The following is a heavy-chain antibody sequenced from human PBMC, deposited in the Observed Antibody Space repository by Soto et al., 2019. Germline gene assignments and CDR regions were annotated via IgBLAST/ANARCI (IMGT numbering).Heavy chain of an antibody. J-gene: IGHJ4*02. D-gene: IGHD3-9*01. Sequence: SVKVSCKASGGTFSSYAISWVRQAPGQGLEWMGGIIPIFGTANYAQKFQGRVTITADESATTVYMELSSLRSEDTAVYYCARAPNILTVKYYFDYWGQGTLVTVSS. CDR3: ARAPNILTVKYYFDY. CDR1: GGTFSSYA. CDR2: IIPIFGTA. V-gene: IGHV1-69*13.